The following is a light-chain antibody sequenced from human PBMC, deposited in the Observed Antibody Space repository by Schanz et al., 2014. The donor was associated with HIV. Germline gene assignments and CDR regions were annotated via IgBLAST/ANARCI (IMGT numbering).Light chain of an antibody. CDR3: GSFTTSSTWV. Sequence: SALTQPPSASGSPGQSVTISCTGTSSDVGGYNYVSWYQQHPGKAPKLMIYEVSERPSGVPDRFSGSKSGNTASLTVSGLQADDEADYYCGSFTTSSTWVFGGGTKLTVL. CDR2: EVS. V-gene: IGLV2-8*01. J-gene: IGLJ3*02. CDR1: SSDVGGYNY.